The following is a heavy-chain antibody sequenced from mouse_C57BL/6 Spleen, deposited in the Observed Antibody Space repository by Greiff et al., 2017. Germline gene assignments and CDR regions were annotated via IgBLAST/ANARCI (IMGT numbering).Heavy chain of an antibody. J-gene: IGHJ4*01. D-gene: IGHD2-4*01. V-gene: IGHV3-6*01. CDR1: GYSITSGYY. CDR3: ARGGAYDYRAMDY. CDR2: ISYDGSN. Sequence: ESGPGLVKPSQSLSLTCSVTGYSITSGYYWNWIRQFPGNKLEWMGYISYDGSNNYNPSLKNRISITRDTSKNQFFLKLNSVTTEDTATYYCARGGAYDYRAMDYGGQGTSVTVSS.